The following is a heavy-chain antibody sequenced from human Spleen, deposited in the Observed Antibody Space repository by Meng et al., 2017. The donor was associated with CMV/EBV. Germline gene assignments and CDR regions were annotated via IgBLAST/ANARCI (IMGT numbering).Heavy chain of an antibody. J-gene: IGHJ4*02. CDR3: GRGPYCGGDCYSSVDS. V-gene: IGHV4-38-2*02. D-gene: IGHD2-21*01. CDR2: IYHSGIS. CDR1: GYSISSGYY. Sequence: SETLSLTCTVSGYSISSGYYWGWIRQPPGKGLEWIGSIYHSGISSYNPSLKSRVTISVDTSKNQFSLKLRPVIAADTAVYYCGRGPYCGGDCYSSVDSWGQGTLVTVSS.